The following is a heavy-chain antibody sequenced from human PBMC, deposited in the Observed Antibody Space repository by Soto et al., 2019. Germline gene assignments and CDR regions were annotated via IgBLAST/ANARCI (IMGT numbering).Heavy chain of an antibody. Sequence: QVQLVQSGDEVRKPGSSVKVSCKASGYIFVNYGIAWVRQAPGQGLEWMGWLSPYSGNTHYASKVQGRLTMTTDTSTITAYMDLFSLTADDTAVYYCAMVDNYVTPTPQDVWGQGTTVTVSS. J-gene: IGHJ6*02. D-gene: IGHD3-16*01. CDR2: LSPYSGNT. CDR1: GYIFVNYG. V-gene: IGHV1-18*01. CDR3: AMVDNYVTPTPQDV.